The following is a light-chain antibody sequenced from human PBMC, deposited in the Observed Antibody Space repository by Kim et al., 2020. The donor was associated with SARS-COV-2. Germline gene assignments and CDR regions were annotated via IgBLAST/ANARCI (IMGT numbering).Light chain of an antibody. CDR2: EVI. CDR3: SSYTSSSTVV. Sequence: GQSVNISCTGISSDVGNYNRFPWYQQPPGSAPQRMIYEVINRPPGVPDRFSGSKSGNTASLTIFGLQAEDEADYYCSSYTSSSTVVFGGGTQLTVL. CDR1: SSDVGNYNR. J-gene: IGLJ2*01. V-gene: IGLV2-18*02.